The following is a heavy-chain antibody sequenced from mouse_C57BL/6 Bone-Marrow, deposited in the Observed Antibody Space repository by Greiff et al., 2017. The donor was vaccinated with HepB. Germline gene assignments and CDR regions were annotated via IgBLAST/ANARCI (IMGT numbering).Heavy chain of an antibody. D-gene: IGHD1-1*01. CDR1: GYTFTSYG. J-gene: IGHJ2*01. Sequence: QVQLKQSGAELARPGASVKLSCKASGYTFTSYGISWVKQRTGQGLEWIGEIYPRSGNTYYNEKFKGKATLTADKSSSTAYMELRSLTSEDSAVYFCARKRGYYYGSSYGRDYWGQGTTLTVSS. V-gene: IGHV1-81*01. CDR2: IYPRSGNT. CDR3: ARKRGYYYGSSYGRDY.